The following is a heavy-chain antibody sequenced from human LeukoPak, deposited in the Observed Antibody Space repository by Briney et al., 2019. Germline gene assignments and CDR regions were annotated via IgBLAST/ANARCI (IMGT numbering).Heavy chain of an antibody. J-gene: IGHJ6*03. CDR2: IIPNFGTV. CDR3: ASRAISGPRTHPSYYYYYMDV. D-gene: IGHD1-1*01. V-gene: IGHV1-69*05. CDR1: GGIFRRYA. Sequence: ASVKVSCKASGGIFRRYAISWVRQAPGQGLEWMGGIIPNFGTVNDAQKFQGRVTISTDESTSTASMELSSLSSEDTAVYYCASRAISGPRTHPSYYYYYMDVWGKGTTVTVSS.